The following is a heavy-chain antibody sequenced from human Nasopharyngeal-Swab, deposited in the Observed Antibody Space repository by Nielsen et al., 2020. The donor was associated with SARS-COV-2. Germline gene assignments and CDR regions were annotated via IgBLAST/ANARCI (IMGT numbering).Heavy chain of an antibody. CDR3: TRSYDYVWGSYRKS. CDR2: IRSKAYGGTT. V-gene: IGHV3-49*02. D-gene: IGHD3-16*02. Sequence: WIRQPPGKGLEWVGFIRSKAYGGTTEYAASVKGRFTISRDDSKSIAYLQMNSLKTEDTALYYCTRSYDYVWGSYRKSWGQGTLVTVSS. J-gene: IGHJ5*02.